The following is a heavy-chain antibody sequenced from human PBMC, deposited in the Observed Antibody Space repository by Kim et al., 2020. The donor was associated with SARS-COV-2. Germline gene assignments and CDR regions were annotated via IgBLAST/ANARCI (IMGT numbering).Heavy chain of an antibody. V-gene: IGHV3-30*04. CDR1: GFTFTMYA. J-gene: IGHJ4*01. CDR3: ARDPIYAMVPGAFDS. D-gene: IGHD2-2*01. Sequence: GGSLRLSCAASGFTFTMYAMHWVRQAPGKGLEWVAVISCDGSSTDYADSVKGRFTVSRDSSKNTVFLQMDSLRLEDTALYFCARDPIYAMVPGAFDSWG. CDR2: ISCDGSST.